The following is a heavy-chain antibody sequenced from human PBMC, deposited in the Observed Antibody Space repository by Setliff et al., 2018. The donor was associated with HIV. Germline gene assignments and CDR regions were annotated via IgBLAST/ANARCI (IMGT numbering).Heavy chain of an antibody. Sequence: GESLKISCKGSGYSFTSYWIAWVRQKPGKGLEWMGIIFPGDSKMRYSPSFQGRVTLSADKSISTAYLQWSSLQTSDSGMYYCARGIAALTSSFDSWGQGSLVTVSS. V-gene: IGHV5-51*01. D-gene: IGHD6-13*01. CDR3: ARGIAALTSSFDS. J-gene: IGHJ4*02. CDR1: GYSFTSYW. CDR2: IFPGDSKM.